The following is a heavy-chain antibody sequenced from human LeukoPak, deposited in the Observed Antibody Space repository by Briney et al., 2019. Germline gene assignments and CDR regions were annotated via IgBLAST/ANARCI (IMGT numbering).Heavy chain of an antibody. J-gene: IGHJ5*02. CDR3: ARGVNGDSRFDP. Sequence: GRSLRLSCAASGFTFSSYWMHWVRQAPGKGLVWVSRISSDGSNTRYADSVKGRFTISRDNAKKTLYLQMNSLRAEDTAVYYCARGVNGDSRFDPWGQGTLVTVSS. CDR1: GFTFSSYW. D-gene: IGHD4-17*01. CDR2: ISSDGSNT. V-gene: IGHV3-74*01.